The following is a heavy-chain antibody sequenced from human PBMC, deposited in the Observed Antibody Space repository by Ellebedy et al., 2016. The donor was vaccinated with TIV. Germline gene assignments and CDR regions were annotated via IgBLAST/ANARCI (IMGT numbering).Heavy chain of an antibody. J-gene: IGHJ4*02. Sequence: MPSETLSLTCTVSGASVSSDNYYWSWVRQPPGKGLEWIGYIYYSGSANYNPSLNSRVTISVDTSKNQFSLKMTSMTPAETAVYYCVARGGGTRSTFDYWGQGPLVTVAS. D-gene: IGHD3-16*01. CDR3: VARGGGTRSTFDY. V-gene: IGHV4-61*01. CDR2: IYYSGSA. CDR1: GASVSSDNYY.